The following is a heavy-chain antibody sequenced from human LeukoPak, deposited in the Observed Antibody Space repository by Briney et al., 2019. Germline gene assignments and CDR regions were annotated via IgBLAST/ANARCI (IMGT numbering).Heavy chain of an antibody. V-gene: IGHV3-30*04. CDR3: ARGASNSAEY. Sequence: GGSLRLSCAASGFIFSSYAMHWVRRAPGKGLEWVAVIPFDGSNKYYANSVKGRFTISRDNSKNTLYVQMNSLRTEDTAVYYCARGASNSAEYWGQGTLVTVSS. D-gene: IGHD1-26*01. J-gene: IGHJ4*02. CDR2: IPFDGSNK. CDR1: GFIFSSYA.